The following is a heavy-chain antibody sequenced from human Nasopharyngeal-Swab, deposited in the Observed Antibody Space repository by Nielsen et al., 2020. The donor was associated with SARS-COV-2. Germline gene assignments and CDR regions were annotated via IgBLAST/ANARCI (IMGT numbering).Heavy chain of an antibody. CDR2: IIPIFGTA. D-gene: IGHD2-21*02. J-gene: IGHJ4*02. CDR1: GGTFSSYA. Sequence: SVKVSCKASGGTFSSYAISWVRQAPEQGLEWMGGIIPIFGTANYAQKFQGRVTITADESTSTAYMELSSLRSEDTAVYYCARDPCGGDCYLDKGFDYWGQGTLVTVSS. V-gene: IGHV1-69*13. CDR3: ARDPCGGDCYLDKGFDY.